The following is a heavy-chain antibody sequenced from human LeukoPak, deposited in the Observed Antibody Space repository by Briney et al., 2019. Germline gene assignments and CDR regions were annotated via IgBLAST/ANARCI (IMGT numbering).Heavy chain of an antibody. D-gene: IGHD2-15*01. V-gene: IGHV3-30*18. J-gene: IGHJ4*02. Sequence: GGSLRLSCAASGFTFSSYGMHWVRQAPGKGLEWVAVISYDGSTKYYADSVKGRFTISRDNSKNTLCLQMNSLRAEDTAVYYCANGGWGNWGQGTLVTVSS. CDR2: ISYDGSTK. CDR1: GFTFSSYG. CDR3: ANGGWGN.